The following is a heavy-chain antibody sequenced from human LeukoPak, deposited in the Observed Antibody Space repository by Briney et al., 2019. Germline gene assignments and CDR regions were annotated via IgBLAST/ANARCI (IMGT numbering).Heavy chain of an antibody. CDR3: ARDTGTNYDFWSGYHPLNYYYGMDV. V-gene: IGHV1-18*01. Sequence: ASVKVSCKASGYTFTSYGISWVRQAPGQGLEWMGWISAYNGNTNYAQELQGRVTMTTDTSTSTAYMELRSLRSDDTAVYYCARDTGTNYDFWSGYHPLNYYYGMDVWGQGTTVTVSS. CDR1: GYTFTSYG. D-gene: IGHD3-3*01. CDR2: ISAYNGNT. J-gene: IGHJ6*02.